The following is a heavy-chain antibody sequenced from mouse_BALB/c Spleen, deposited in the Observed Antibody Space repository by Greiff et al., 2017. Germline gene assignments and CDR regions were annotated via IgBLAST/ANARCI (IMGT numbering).Heavy chain of an antibody. CDR1: GYAFTSYN. CDR2: IDPYNGGT. Sequence: VQLKESGPELVKPGASVKVSCKASGYAFTSYNMYWVKQSHGKSLEWIGYIDPYNGGTSYNQKFKGKATLTVDKSSSTAYMHLNSLTSEDSAVYYCARERAYYGSSYGAMDYWGQGTSVTVSS. CDR3: ARERAYYGSSYGAMDY. J-gene: IGHJ4*01. D-gene: IGHD1-1*01. V-gene: IGHV1S135*01.